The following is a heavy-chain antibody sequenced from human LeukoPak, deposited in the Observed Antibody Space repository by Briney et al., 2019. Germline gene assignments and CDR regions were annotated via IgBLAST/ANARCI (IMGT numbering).Heavy chain of an antibody. CDR3: ARHRQSDADAFDI. CDR1: GGSISGYY. J-gene: IGHJ3*02. CDR2: IHYSGST. V-gene: IGHV4-59*08. Sequence: KPSETLSLTCTVSGGSISGYYWSWIRQPPGKRLEWIGYIHYSGSTKYNPSLRSRVTISGDTPASQFSVRLGFATAADTAVYFCARHRQSDADAFDIWGPGRMVTVSS.